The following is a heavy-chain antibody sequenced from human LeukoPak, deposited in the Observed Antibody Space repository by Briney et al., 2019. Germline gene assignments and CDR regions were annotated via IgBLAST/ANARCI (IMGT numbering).Heavy chain of an antibody. D-gene: IGHD5-12*01. CDR1: GYTFTSYD. J-gene: IGHJ6*02. Sequence: ASVKVSRKASGYTFTSYDINWVRQATGQGLEWMGWMNPNSGNTGYAQKFQGRVTMTRNTSISTAYMELSSLRSEDTAVYSCARFNSGYDPADGQYDYYYYGMDVWGQGTTVTVSS. CDR3: ARFNSGYDPADGQYDYYYYGMDV. V-gene: IGHV1-8*01. CDR2: MNPNSGNT.